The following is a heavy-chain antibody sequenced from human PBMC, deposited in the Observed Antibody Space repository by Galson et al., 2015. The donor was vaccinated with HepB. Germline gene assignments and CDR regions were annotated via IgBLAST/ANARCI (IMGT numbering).Heavy chain of an antibody. CDR1: GFTVSSNY. Sequence: SLRLSCAASGFTVSSNYMGWVRQAPGKGLEWVSVIYSGGSTYYADSVKGRFTISRDNSKNTLYLQMNSLRAEDTAVYYCARERRSSGWYGVFDYWGQGTLVTVSS. D-gene: IGHD6-19*01. V-gene: IGHV3-66*02. J-gene: IGHJ4*02. CDR2: IYSGGST. CDR3: ARERRSSGWYGVFDY.